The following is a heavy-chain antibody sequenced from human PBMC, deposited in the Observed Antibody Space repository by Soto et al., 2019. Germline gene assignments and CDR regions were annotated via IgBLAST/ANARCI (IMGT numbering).Heavy chain of an antibody. J-gene: IGHJ6*02. D-gene: IGHD3-22*01. CDR3: ARGARLGGYYWILKNYYYGMDV. V-gene: IGHV3-11*01. Sequence: GGSLRRSCAPSAFTFSDYYMSWIRQAPGKGLEWVSYISSSGSTIYYADSVKGRFTISRDNAKHSLYLQMNRLRSEDTAVYYCARGARLGGYYWILKNYYYGMDVWGQGTTVTVS. CDR1: AFTFSDYY. CDR2: ISSSGSTI.